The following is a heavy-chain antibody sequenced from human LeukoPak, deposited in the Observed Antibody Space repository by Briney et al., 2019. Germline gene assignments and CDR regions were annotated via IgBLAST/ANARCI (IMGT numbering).Heavy chain of an antibody. D-gene: IGHD3-10*01. CDR2: IGTAGDT. CDR1: GFTFSSYD. J-gene: IGHJ4*02. Sequence: PGRSLRLSCAASGFTFSSYDMHWVRQATGKGLEWVSAIGTAGDTYYPGSVKGRFTISRENAKNSLYLQMNSLRAGDTAVYYCARALDRITMVPGYWGQGTLVTVSS. CDR3: ARALDRITMVPGY. V-gene: IGHV3-13*01.